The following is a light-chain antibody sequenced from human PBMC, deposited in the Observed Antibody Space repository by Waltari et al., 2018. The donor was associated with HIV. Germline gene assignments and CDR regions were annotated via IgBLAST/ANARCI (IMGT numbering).Light chain of an antibody. J-gene: IGLJ1*01. V-gene: IGLV3-21*02. Sequence: SYVLTQPTSVSVAPGQTARITCGGNNMEAKSGHWYRHRLGQAPALVVYDDVERPSGMSARISGSNSGNTATLLITGAEVGDEAEYYCQVWDMTSDHFVFGPGTTVTVL. CDR3: QVWDMTSDHFV. CDR1: NMEAKS. CDR2: DDV.